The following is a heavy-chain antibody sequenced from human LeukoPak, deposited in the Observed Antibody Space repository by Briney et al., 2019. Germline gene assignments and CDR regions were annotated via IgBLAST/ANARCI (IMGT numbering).Heavy chain of an antibody. Sequence: GRSLRLSCAASGFTFGSYAMHWVRQAPGKGREGVAVISYDGRNKYYADSVKGRFTISRDNSKNTLYLQMNSLRAEDTAVYYCARVVWSGYYFDYWGQGTLVTVSS. J-gene: IGHJ4*02. CDR2: ISYDGRNK. D-gene: IGHD3-3*01. CDR1: GFTFGSYA. CDR3: ARVVWSGYYFDY. V-gene: IGHV3-30*04.